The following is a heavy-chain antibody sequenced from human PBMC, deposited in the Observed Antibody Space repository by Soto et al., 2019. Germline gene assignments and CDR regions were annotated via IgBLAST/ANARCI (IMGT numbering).Heavy chain of an antibody. CDR3: AREFYDFWSGYYGVWFDP. CDR2: ISAYNGNT. Sequence: ASVKVSCKASGYTFTSYGISWVRQAPGQGLEWMGWISAYNGNTNYAQKLQGRVTMTTDTSTSTAYMELRSLRSDDTAVYYCAREFYDFWSGYYGVWFDPWGQGTRVTVAS. CDR1: GYTFTSYG. V-gene: IGHV1-18*01. J-gene: IGHJ5*02. D-gene: IGHD3-3*01.